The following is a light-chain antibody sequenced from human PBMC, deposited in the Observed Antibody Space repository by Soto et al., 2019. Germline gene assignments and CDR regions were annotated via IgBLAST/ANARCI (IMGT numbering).Light chain of an antibody. V-gene: IGLV7-46*01. Sequence: QAVVTQEPSLTVSPGGTVTLTCGSSTGAVTSGHYPYWFQQKPGQAPRTLVYNTSDKHSWAPARFSGSLLGGKAALTLSVAQPEDEAEYYCLLSYSGARVFGGGTKLTVL. CDR1: TGAVTSGHY. CDR3: LLSYSGARV. CDR2: NTS. J-gene: IGLJ3*02.